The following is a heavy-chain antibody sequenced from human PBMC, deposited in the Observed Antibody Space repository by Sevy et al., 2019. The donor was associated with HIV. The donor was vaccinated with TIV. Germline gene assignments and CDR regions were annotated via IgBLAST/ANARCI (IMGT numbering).Heavy chain of an antibody. CDR3: AALVYCGGDCYSFDY. CDR1: GGSISSSSYY. V-gene: IGHV4-39*01. CDR2: IYYSGST. D-gene: IGHD2-21*02. J-gene: IGHJ4*02. Sequence: SETLSLTCTVSGGSISSSSYYWGWIRQSPGKGLEWIGSIYYSGSTYYNPSLKSRVTISVDTSKNQFSLKLSSVTAADTAVYYCAALVYCGGDCYSFDYWGQGTLVTVSS.